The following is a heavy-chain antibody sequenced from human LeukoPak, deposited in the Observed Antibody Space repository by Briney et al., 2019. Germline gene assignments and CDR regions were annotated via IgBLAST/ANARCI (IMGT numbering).Heavy chain of an antibody. CDR3: AKDRGSGSTPFYYYGMDV. CDR2: ISYDGSNK. D-gene: IGHD3-10*01. J-gene: IGHJ6*02. Sequence: GGSLRLSCAASGFTFSSYGMHWVRQAPGKGLEWVAVISYDGSNKYYADSVKGRFTISRDNSKNTLYLQMNSLRAEDTAVYYCAKDRGSGSTPFYYYGMDVWGQGTTVTVSS. CDR1: GFTFSSYG. V-gene: IGHV3-30*18.